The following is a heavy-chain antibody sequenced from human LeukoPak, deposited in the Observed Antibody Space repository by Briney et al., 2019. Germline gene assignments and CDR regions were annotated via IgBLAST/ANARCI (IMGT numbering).Heavy chain of an antibody. J-gene: IGHJ3*02. D-gene: IGHD6-13*01. Sequence: PSETLSLTCTVSGGSISSYYWSWIRQPAGKGLEWIGRIYTSGSTNYNPSLKSRVTMSVDESKNEFSLKLTSVTAADTAVYYCARGPAAEDDAFDIWGQGTMVTVSS. V-gene: IGHV4-4*07. CDR3: ARGPAAEDDAFDI. CDR1: GGSISSYY. CDR2: IYTSGST.